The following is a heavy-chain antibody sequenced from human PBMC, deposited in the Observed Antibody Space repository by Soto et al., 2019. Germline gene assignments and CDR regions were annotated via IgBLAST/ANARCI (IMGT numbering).Heavy chain of an antibody. Sequence: QVQLVESGGGVVQPGRSLRLSCAASGFTFSSYGMHWVRQAPGKGLEWVAVIPYDGSNKYYADSLKGRFTVSRDNSKNTLYLQMSSLRAEDTAVYYCVKDGSSGWPYYYGMDVWGQGTTVTVSS. CDR2: IPYDGSNK. CDR3: VKDGSSGWPYYYGMDV. J-gene: IGHJ6*02. D-gene: IGHD6-19*01. V-gene: IGHV3-30*18. CDR1: GFTFSSYG.